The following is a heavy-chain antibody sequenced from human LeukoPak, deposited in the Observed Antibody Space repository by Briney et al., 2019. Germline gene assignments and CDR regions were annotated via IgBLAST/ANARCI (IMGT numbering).Heavy chain of an antibody. J-gene: IGHJ4*02. CDR2: IYHSGST. V-gene: IGHV4-38-2*02. Sequence: PSETLSLTCTVSSYSISSGYYWGWIRQPPGKGLEWIGSIYHSGSTYYNPSLKSRVTISVDTSKNQFSLKLSSVTAADTAVYYCVTGLRFLEWLLIGRDYWGQGTLVTVSS. CDR3: VTGLRFLEWLLIGRDY. CDR1: SYSISSGYY. D-gene: IGHD3-3*01.